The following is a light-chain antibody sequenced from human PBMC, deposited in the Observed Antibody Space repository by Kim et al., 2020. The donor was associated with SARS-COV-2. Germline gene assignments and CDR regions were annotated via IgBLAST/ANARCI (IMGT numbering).Light chain of an antibody. CDR2: KDS. CDR3: QSADSSGTYVV. Sequence: SYELTQPPSVSVSPGQTARITCSGDALPKQYAYWYQQKPGQAPVLLIYKDSERLSGIPERFSGSSPGTTVTLTISGVQEDDEADYYCQSADSSGTYVVFGRVTQLTDL. V-gene: IGLV3-25*03. CDR1: ALPKQY. J-gene: IGLJ2*01.